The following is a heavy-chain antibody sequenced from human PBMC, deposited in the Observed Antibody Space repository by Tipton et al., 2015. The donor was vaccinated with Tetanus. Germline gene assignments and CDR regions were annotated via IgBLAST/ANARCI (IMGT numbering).Heavy chain of an antibody. V-gene: IGHV4-39*01. CDR2: IYESGDT. Sequence: TLSLTCTVSGDSISGGSYSWAWIRQPPGKGLEWIGSIYESGDTYYIPSLKSRVTISVDTSKNQFSLKLNSLTATDTAVYYCARHQSGYFTPFDYWGQGNLVTVSS. CDR3: ARHQSGYFTPFDY. J-gene: IGHJ4*02. CDR1: GDSISGGSYS. D-gene: IGHD3-3*01.